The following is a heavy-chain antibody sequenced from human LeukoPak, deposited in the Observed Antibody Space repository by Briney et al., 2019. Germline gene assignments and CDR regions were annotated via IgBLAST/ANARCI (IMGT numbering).Heavy chain of an antibody. J-gene: IGHJ4*02. CDR1: GDSVSSNSAT. CDR2: TYYRSKWYN. V-gene: IGHV6-1*01. Sequence: SQTLSLTCAISGDSVSSNSATWTWIKQSPSRGLEWLGRTYYRSKWYNDYAVSVKSRITINPDTSKNQFSLQLNSVTPEDTAVYYCARGSSSSSWYFDYWGQGTLVTVSS. CDR3: ARGSSSSSWYFDY. D-gene: IGHD6-13*01.